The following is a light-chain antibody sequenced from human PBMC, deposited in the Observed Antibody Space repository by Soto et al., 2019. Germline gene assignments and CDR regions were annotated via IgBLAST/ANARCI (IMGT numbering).Light chain of an antibody. CDR1: QSISSND. CDR2: GAS. J-gene: IGKJ2*01. Sequence: EIVLTQSPGTLSLSPGERATLSCRASQSISSNDLAWYHQRPGQAPRLLIYGASSRATGIPERFSGSGSGTDFTLSISRLEPEDFAVYYCQQYGGSPLHTFGQGTKVEIK. CDR3: QQYGGSPLHT. V-gene: IGKV3-20*01.